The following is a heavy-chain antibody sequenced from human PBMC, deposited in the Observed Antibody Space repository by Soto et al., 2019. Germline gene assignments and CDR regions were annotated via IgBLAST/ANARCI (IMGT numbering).Heavy chain of an antibody. V-gene: IGHV3-15*01. J-gene: IGHJ4*02. D-gene: IGHD1-26*01. CDR3: AKAHRAIVGATMPLLLCDY. Sequence: EVQLVESGGGLVKPGGSLRLSCAASGFTFSNAWMSWVRQAPGKGLEWVGRIKSKTDGGTTDYAAPVKGRFTISRDDSKNTLYLQMNSLRAEDTAVYYCAKAHRAIVGATMPLLLCDYWGQGTLVTVSS. CDR1: GFTFSNAW. CDR2: IKSKTDGGTT.